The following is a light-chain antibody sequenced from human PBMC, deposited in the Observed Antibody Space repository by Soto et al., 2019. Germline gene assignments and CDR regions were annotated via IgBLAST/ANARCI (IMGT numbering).Light chain of an antibody. CDR1: EIIGRW. V-gene: IGKV1-5*03. Sequence: DIQMTQSPSTLSASVGDRVTITCRASEIIGRWLAWYQQKPGKAPKLLIYKASNLESGVPSRFSGSGSGTEFTLTISSLQPDDFATYYCQQYESYCSFGQGTKVEVK. CDR3: QQYESYCS. CDR2: KAS. J-gene: IGKJ1*01.